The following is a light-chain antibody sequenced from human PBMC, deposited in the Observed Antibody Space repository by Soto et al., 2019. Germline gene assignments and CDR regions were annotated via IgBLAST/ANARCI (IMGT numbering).Light chain of an antibody. Sequence: AIQMTQAPSSLSASVGDRVTITCRASQGIRNDLGWYQQKPGKAPKLLIYDASTLQSGVPSRFSGSGSGTDFTLTISSLQPEDFASYYCLQDYNYPFTFGPGTKVDIK. CDR1: QGIRND. J-gene: IGKJ3*01. CDR2: DAS. V-gene: IGKV1-6*01. CDR3: LQDYNYPFT.